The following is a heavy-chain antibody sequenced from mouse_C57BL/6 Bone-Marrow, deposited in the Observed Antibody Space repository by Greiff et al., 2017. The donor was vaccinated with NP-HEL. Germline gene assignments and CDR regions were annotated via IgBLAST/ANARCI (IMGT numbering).Heavy chain of an antibody. CDR2: ISDGGSYT. CDR3: ARGLGLYYAMDY. Sequence: EVHLVESGGGLVKPGGSLKLSCAASGFTFSSYAMSWVRQTPEKRLEWVATISDGGSYTYSPDNVKGRFTISRDNAKNNLYLQMSHLKSEDTAMYYCARGLGLYYAMDYWGQGTSVTVSS. D-gene: IGHD3-3*01. J-gene: IGHJ4*01. V-gene: IGHV5-4*01. CDR1: GFTFSSYA.